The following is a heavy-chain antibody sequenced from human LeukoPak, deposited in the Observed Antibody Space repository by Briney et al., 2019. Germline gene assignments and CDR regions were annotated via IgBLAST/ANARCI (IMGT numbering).Heavy chain of an antibody. CDR1: GFTFSSYS. D-gene: IGHD3-22*01. CDR2: SSSSSSTI. V-gene: IGHV3-48*04. Sequence: GGSLRLSCAASGFTFSSYSMNWVSQAPGKGLEWVSYSSSSSSTIYYADSVKGRFTISRNNAKNSLYLQMNSLRAEDTAVYYCAREYYDSSGYGAFDIWGQGTMVTVSS. J-gene: IGHJ3*02. CDR3: AREYYDSSGYGAFDI.